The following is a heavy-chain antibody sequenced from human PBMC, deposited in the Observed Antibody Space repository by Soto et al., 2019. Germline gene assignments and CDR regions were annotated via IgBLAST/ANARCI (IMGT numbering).Heavy chain of an antibody. CDR2: LNGGTGQT. V-gene: IGHV1-3*01. CDR1: GYTFSTYG. J-gene: IGHJ6*02. CDR3: ARGKGMEENYFYYGLDI. D-gene: IGHD1-1*01. Sequence: GASVKVSCKASGYTFSTYGMHWVRQAPGQSLEWMGWLNGGTGQTRYSQRFQDRVIITRDTSASTGYMELSRLRSEDTAVYYCARGKGMEENYFYYGLDIWGQGTTVTVSS.